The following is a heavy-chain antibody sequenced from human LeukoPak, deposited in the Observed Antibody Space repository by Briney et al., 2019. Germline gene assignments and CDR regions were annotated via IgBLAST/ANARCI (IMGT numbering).Heavy chain of an antibody. CDR1: GITLRHDW. CDR3: ARTNWFDP. J-gene: IGHJ5*02. D-gene: IGHD2-8*01. CDR2: IHADGTTT. Sequence: PGGSLRLSSVVSGITLRHDWMHWVRQAPGKGLVWVSRIHADGTTTGYADSVKGRFTISRDNGKNTLYLQMNSLRAEDTAVYYCARTNWFDPWGQGTLVTVSS. V-gene: IGHV3-74*01.